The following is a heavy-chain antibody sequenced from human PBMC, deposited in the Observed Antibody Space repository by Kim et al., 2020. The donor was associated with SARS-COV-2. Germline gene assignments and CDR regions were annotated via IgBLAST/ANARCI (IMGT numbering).Heavy chain of an antibody. D-gene: IGHD3-22*01. CDR3: LELVFGDSGGNGDAFDI. Sequence: SETLSLTCAVYGGSFSGYYWSWIRQPPGKGLEWIGEINHSGSTNYNPSLKSRVTISVDTSKNQFSLKLSSVTAADTAVYYCLELVFGDSGGNGDAFDIWGQGTMVTVSS. CDR2: INHSGST. CDR1: GGSFSGYY. V-gene: IGHV4-34*01. J-gene: IGHJ3*02.